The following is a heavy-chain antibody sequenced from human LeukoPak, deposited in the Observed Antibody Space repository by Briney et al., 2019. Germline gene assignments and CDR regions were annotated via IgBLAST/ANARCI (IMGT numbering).Heavy chain of an antibody. CDR1: GFTFSTYS. Sequence: GGSLRLSCAASGFTFSTYSMNWVRQAPGKGLEWVSSISSSGSYIFYADSVKGRFTISRDNAKNSLYLQMNSLRAEDTAVYYCARVFFNQYGVDVWGQGTTVTVSS. V-gene: IGHV3-21*01. D-gene: IGHD2-2*01. J-gene: IGHJ6*02. CDR3: ARVFFNQYGVDV. CDR2: ISSSGSYI.